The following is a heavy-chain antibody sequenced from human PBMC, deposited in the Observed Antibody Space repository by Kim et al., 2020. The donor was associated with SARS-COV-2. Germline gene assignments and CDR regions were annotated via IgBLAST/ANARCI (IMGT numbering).Heavy chain of an antibody. CDR2: INHSGST. CDR3: ARGRGSSSCYPYYYYGMDV. J-gene: IGHJ6*01. CDR1: GGSFSGYY. Sequence: SETLSLTCAVYGGSFSGYYWNWIRQPPGKGLEWIGEINHSGSTNYNPSLKSRVSISVDTSKNQFSLKLSSVTAADTAVYYCARGRGSSSCYPYYYYGMDV. V-gene: IGHV4-34*01. D-gene: IGHD6-13*01.